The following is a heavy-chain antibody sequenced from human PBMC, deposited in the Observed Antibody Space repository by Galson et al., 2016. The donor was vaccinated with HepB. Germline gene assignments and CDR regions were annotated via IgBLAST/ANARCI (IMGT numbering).Heavy chain of an antibody. D-gene: IGHD3-16*02. CDR2: ISSSGDRT. V-gene: IGHV3-23*01. CDR3: AKRMFGSYLDY. CDR1: GFTFSSYG. Sequence: LRLSCAVSGFTFSSYGMTWVRQAPGKGLEWVSAISSSGDRTYYADSVKGRFTISRDNSKNTLYLQVNSLRAEDTAVYYCAKRMFGSYLDYWGRGTLVTVSS. J-gene: IGHJ4*02.